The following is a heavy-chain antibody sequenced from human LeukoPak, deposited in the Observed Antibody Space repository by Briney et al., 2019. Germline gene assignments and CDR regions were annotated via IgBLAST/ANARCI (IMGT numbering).Heavy chain of an antibody. CDR3: ARGRDYGDYECNY. CDR1: GYTFTGYS. D-gene: IGHD4-17*01. J-gene: IGHJ4*02. Sequence: ASVKVSCKASGYTFTGYSMHWVRQAPGEGLEWMGWINPNSGGTNYAQKFQGRVTMTRDTTISTAYMELSRLRSDDTAVYYCARGRDYGDYECNYWGQGTLVTVSS. CDR2: INPNSGGT. V-gene: IGHV1-2*02.